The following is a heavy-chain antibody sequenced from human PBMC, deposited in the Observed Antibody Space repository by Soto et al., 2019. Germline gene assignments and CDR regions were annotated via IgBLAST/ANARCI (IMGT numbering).Heavy chain of an antibody. CDR1: GGSFSGYY. Sequence: QVQLQQWGAGPLRPLETLSLTCGVSGGSFSGYYWAWIRQSPGKGLEWIGEINDRGSINYNQSMKSRVSISVDTSKNHYSLNLRSVTAADMAVYYCARESHDILTGPPWVWYFDIWGRGTLVTVSS. D-gene: IGHD3-9*01. J-gene: IGHJ2*01. CDR2: INDRGSI. V-gene: IGHV4-34*01. CDR3: ARESHDILTGPPWVWYFDI.